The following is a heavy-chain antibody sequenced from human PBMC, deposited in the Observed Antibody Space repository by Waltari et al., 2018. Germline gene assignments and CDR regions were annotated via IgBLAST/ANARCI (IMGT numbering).Heavy chain of an antibody. CDR2: ISPIFGTA. J-gene: IGHJ3*02. Sequence: QVQLVQSGAEVKKPGSSVEVSCKASGGTFSSYAISWVRQAPGQGLEWMGGISPIFGTANSAQKFQGRVTITADESTSTDYMELCSLRSEDTAVYYCAREEASDAFDIWGQGTMVTVSS. CDR1: GGTFSSYA. CDR3: AREEASDAFDI. V-gene: IGHV1-69*01.